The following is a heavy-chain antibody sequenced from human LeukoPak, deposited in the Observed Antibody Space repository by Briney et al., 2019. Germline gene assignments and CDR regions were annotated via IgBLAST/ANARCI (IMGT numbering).Heavy chain of an antibody. CDR2: ISTSGITT. V-gene: IGHV3-48*03. CDR3: ARNSGSYYFDY. D-gene: IGHD1-26*01. J-gene: IGHJ4*02. CDR1: GFTFSSYE. Sequence: GGSLRLSCAASGFTFSSYEMSWVRQAPGKGLEWVSYISTSGITTNYADSVKGRFTISRDNAKNTLYLQMNSLRAEDTAVYYCARNSGSYYFDYWGQGTLVTVSS.